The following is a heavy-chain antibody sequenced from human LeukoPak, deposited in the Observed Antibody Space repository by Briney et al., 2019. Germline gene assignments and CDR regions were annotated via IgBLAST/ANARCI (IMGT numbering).Heavy chain of an antibody. D-gene: IGHD1-26*01. Sequence: ASVKVSCKASGYTFSSYGITWVRQAPGQGLEWMGWISAYNGNTNYAQKIQDRVTMTTDTYTSTAYMELRRLRADDTAVYYCAKERSGSYSDYWGQGTLVTVSS. CDR1: GYTFSSYG. J-gene: IGHJ4*02. CDR2: ISAYNGNT. V-gene: IGHV1-18*01. CDR3: AKERSGSYSDY.